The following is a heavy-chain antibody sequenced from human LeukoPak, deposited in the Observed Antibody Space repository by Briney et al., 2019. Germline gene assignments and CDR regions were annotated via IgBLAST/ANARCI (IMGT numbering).Heavy chain of an antibody. V-gene: IGHV3-23*01. CDR1: GITLSNYG. J-gene: IGHJ4*02. CDR3: AKRGVVIRVILVGFHKEAYYFDS. D-gene: IGHD3-22*01. Sequence: GGSLRLSCAVSGITLSNYGMSWVRQAPGKGLEWGAGISDTGGRTTYADSVKGRFTISRDNHKNTLYLQMNSLRAEDTAVYFCAKRGVVIRVILVGFHKEAYYFDSWGQGALVTVSS. CDR2: ISDTGGRT.